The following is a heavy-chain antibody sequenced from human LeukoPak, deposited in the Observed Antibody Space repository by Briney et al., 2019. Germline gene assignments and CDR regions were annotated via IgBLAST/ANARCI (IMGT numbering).Heavy chain of an antibody. Sequence: SETLSLTCTVSGGSISSYHWSWIRQPAGKGLEWIGRIYTSGSTNYNPSLKSRVTMSVDTSKNQFSLKLSSVTAADTAVYYCAREGRFGAYYYYYMDVWGKGTTVTVSS. CDR1: GGSISSYH. J-gene: IGHJ6*03. CDR2: IYTSGST. V-gene: IGHV4-4*07. CDR3: AREGRFGAYYYYYMDV. D-gene: IGHD3-10*01.